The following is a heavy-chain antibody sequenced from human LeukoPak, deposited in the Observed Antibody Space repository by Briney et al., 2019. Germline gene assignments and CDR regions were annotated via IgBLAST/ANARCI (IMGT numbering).Heavy chain of an antibody. Sequence: GGSLRLSCAASGFTFSSYAMHWVRQAPGKGLEWAAFIRYDGRNKYYADSVKGRFTISRDNSKNTLYLQMNSLRAEDTSVYYCAKDLGDSGPTPDSDYWGQGTLVTVSS. J-gene: IGHJ4*02. CDR2: IRYDGRNK. V-gene: IGHV3-30*02. D-gene: IGHD1-26*01. CDR3: AKDLGDSGPTPDSDY. CDR1: GFTFSSYA.